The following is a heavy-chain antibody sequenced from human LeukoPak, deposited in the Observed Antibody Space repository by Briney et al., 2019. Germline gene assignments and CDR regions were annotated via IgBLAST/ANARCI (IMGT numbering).Heavy chain of an antibody. Sequence: SQTLSLTCTVSGGSISSGGYYWSWIRQPPGKGLEWIGYIYHSGSTYYNPSLKSRVTISVDRSKNQFSLKLSSVTAADTAVYYCARDTGELEYWGQGTLVTVSS. CDR1: GGSISSGGYY. V-gene: IGHV4-30-2*01. J-gene: IGHJ4*02. CDR2: IYHSGST. CDR3: ARDTGELEY. D-gene: IGHD1-1*01.